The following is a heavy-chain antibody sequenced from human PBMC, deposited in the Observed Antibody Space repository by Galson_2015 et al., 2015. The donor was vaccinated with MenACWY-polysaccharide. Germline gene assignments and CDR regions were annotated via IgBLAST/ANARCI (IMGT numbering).Heavy chain of an antibody. J-gene: IGHJ6*03. V-gene: IGHV3-30*04. CDR1: GTSFRSYA. CDR2: VSYDGNSQ. Sequence: LRLSCAVSGTSFRSYAMHWVRQAPGKGLEWVAVVSYDGNSQKYAEAVKGRFTISRDNSKKTVYLQMNSLRPEDTAIYSCARDGCSSTNCHDYYNYYMDVWGRGTTVIVSS. CDR3: ARDGCSSTNCHDYYNYYMDV. D-gene: IGHD2-2*01.